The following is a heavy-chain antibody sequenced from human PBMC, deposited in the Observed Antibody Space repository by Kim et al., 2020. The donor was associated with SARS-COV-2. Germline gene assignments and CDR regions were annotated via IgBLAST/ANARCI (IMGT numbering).Heavy chain of an antibody. V-gene: IGHV3-15*01. J-gene: IGHJ4*02. CDR3: STGPIVEVVAATREVGF. Sequence: PVKGRFTISRDDSKNALYLQMDSLQSEDTGVYYCSTGPIVEVVAATREVGFWGQGTLVTVSS. D-gene: IGHD2-15*01.